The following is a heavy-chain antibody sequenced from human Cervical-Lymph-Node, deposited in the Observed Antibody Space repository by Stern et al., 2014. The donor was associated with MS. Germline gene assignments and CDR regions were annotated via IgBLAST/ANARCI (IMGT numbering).Heavy chain of an antibody. Sequence: QVQLVQSGAEVKKPGASVKVSCKASGYTFTSHYIHWVRQAPGQGLEWMGIFNPSGDGTSSAPQFQGRLTMTRDTSTSTVNMHLSSLRSEDTAVYYCARGFVTTENWFYHWGQGTLVTVSS. CDR2: FNPSGDGT. CDR3: ARGFVTTENWFYH. V-gene: IGHV1-46*01. CDR1: GYTFTSHY. J-gene: IGHJ5*02. D-gene: IGHD3-10*01.